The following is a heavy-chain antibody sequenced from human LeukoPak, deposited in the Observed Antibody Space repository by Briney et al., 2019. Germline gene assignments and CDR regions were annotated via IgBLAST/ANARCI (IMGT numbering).Heavy chain of an antibody. D-gene: IGHD3-10*01. CDR1: GGSFSGYY. CDR2: INHSGST. CDR3: ARRRVLLWFGELPFDY. V-gene: IGHV4-34*01. J-gene: IGHJ4*02. Sequence: SETLSLTCAVYGGSFSGYYWSWIRQPPGKGLEWIGEINHSGSTNYNPSLKSRVTISVDTSKNQCSLKLSSVTAADTAVYYCARRRVLLWFGELPFDYWGQGTLVTVSS.